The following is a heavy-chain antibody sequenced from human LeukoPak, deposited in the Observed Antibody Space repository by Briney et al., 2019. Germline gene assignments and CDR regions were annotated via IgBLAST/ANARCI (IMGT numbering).Heavy chain of an antibody. D-gene: IGHD4-17*01. CDR3: APDEGGDYVGLDY. V-gene: IGHV3-30*03. J-gene: IGHJ4*02. Sequence: GGSLRLPCAASGFTFTNYGIHWVRQAPGKGLEWVALISYDGNNKYYADAVKGRFTISRDNSKNTLYLQMSSLRTEDTAMYYCAPDEGGDYVGLDYWGRGTLVTVSS. CDR1: GFTFTNYG. CDR2: ISYDGNNK.